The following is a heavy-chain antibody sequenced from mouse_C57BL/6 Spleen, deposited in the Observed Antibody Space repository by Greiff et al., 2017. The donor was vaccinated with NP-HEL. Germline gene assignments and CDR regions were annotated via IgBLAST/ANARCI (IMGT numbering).Heavy chain of an antibody. CDR3: ARSDAYYRSY. Sequence: EVQLQQSGPELVKPGASVKISCKASGYTFTDYYMNWVKQSHGKSLEWIGDINPNNGGTSYNQKFKGKATLTVDKSSSTAYMELRSLTSEDSAVYYCARSDAYYRSYWGQGTLVTVSA. CDR2: INPNNGGT. J-gene: IGHJ3*01. V-gene: IGHV1-26*01. CDR1: GYTFTDYY. D-gene: IGHD2-14*01.